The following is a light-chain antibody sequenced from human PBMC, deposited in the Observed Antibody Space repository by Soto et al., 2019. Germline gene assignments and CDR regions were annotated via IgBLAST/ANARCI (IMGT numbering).Light chain of an antibody. J-gene: IGKJ4*01. CDR1: QSVRSS. V-gene: IGKV3-11*01. CDR3: QQRSNR. Sequence: EIVLTQSPATLSLSPGDRATLSCRASQSVRSSLAWFQQKPGQAPRLLIYDASKRATGIPARFSGSASGADFTLTISSLEPEDFAVYYCQQRSNRFGGGTKV. CDR2: DAS.